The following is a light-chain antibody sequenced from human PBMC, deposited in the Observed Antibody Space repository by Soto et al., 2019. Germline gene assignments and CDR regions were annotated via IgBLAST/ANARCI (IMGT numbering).Light chain of an antibody. V-gene: IGLV2-8*01. J-gene: IGLJ2*01. CDR1: SSDVGGYNY. Sequence: QSALTQHPSASGSPGQSVTISCTGTSSDVGGYNYVSRYQQHPGKAPKLMIYEVSKRPSGVPDRFSGSKSGNTASLTVSGLQAEDEADYYCSSYAGSNNVVFGGGTKLTVL. CDR2: EVS. CDR3: SSYAGSNNVV.